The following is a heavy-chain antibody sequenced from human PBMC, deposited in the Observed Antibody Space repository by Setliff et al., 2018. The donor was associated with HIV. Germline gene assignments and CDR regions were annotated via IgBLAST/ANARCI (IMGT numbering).Heavy chain of an antibody. CDR1: GFSFSSYG. J-gene: IGHJ4*02. CDR2: MTASGSKI. Sequence: GGSLRLSCAASGFSFSSYGMHWVRQAPGKGLEWVSYMTASGSKIYYADSVKGRFTISRDNAKNSLYLQMNSLRADDTAIYYCARDDPAGGIDYWGQGTLVTVSS. V-gene: IGHV3-48*04. D-gene: IGHD1-26*01. CDR3: ARDDPAGGIDY.